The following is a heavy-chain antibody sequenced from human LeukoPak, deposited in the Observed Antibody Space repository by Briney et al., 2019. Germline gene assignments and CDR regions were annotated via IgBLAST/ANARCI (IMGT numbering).Heavy chain of an antibody. CDR3: ARDIRNSPFGY. Sequence: SETLSLTCTVSGGFISNSNYYWGWIRQTPGKGLDWIGSVYYSGRTYYNPSLNGRVTISMDTSKNQFSLKLSSVTAADTAVYYCARDIRNSPFGYWGQGTLVTVSS. CDR1: GGFISNSNYY. J-gene: IGHJ4*02. V-gene: IGHV4-39*02. D-gene: IGHD2/OR15-2a*01. CDR2: VYYSGRT.